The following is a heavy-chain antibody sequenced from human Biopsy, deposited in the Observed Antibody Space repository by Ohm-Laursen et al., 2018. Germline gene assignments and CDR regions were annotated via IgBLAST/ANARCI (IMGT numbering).Heavy chain of an antibody. Sequence: TLTLTCTVSGISLSNGRMGVSWVRQPPGKALEWLAHIFPNDEKAFSTSLKSRLTISKDTSKSQVVLTMTNVDPVDTATYYCARILGSTVTTYSAMDVWGQGTTVTVSS. V-gene: IGHV2-26*01. CDR1: GISLSNGRMG. CDR2: IFPNDEK. J-gene: IGHJ6*02. D-gene: IGHD4-17*01. CDR3: ARILGSTVTTYSAMDV.